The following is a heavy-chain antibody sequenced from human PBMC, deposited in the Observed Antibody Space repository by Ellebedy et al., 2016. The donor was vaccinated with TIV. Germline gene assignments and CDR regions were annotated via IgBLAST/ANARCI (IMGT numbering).Heavy chain of an antibody. CDR3: ATARRDPLYYGVDV. CDR1: GGSISSRTRY. J-gene: IGHJ6*02. D-gene: IGHD6-13*01. Sequence: MPSETLSLTCTVSGGSISSRTRYWGWFRQTPEKGLEWIVTVYFTVTTYYNPSLSSRITISADTSNNQFSLKLTSVTAADTAVYYCATARRDPLYYGVDVWGRGTTVTVSS. V-gene: IGHV4-39*01. CDR2: VYFTVTT.